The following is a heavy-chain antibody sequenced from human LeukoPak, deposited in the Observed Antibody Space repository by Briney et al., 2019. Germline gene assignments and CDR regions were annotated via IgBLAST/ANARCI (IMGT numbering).Heavy chain of an antibody. J-gene: IGHJ5*02. CDR1: GFTFSSYG. CDR2: IRYDGSNK. CDR3: ARGKTSQNIVTRKTYNWFDP. V-gene: IGHV3-30*02. Sequence: GGSLRLSCAASGFTFSSYGMHWVRQAPGKGLEWVAFIRYDGSNKYYADSVKGRFTISRDNAKNSLYLQMKSLRAEDTAVYYCARGKTSQNIVTRKTYNWFDPWGQGTLVTVSS. D-gene: IGHD2/OR15-2a*01.